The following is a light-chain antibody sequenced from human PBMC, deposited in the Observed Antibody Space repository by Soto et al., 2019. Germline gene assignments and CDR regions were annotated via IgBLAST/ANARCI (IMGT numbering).Light chain of an antibody. CDR1: QSVSSSY. CDR3: QKHGSSPSWT. J-gene: IGKJ1*01. Sequence: EIVLPPSPGTLSLSPGASSTLSGRARQSVSSSYLAWYQQKPGQAPRLLIYGASSRATGIPDRFSGSGSGTDFTLTISRLEPEDLAVYYCQKHGSSPSWTFGQGTKVDIK. V-gene: IGKV3-20*01. CDR2: GAS.